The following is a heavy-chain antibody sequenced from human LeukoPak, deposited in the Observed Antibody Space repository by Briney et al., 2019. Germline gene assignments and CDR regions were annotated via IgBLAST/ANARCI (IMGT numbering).Heavy chain of an antibody. Sequence: GGSLRLSCAASGFTFNTYWMHWVRQAPGKGLVWVSRINSDGRRTTYADSLKGRFTISRDNTKNTLYLQMNSLRAEDTAVYYCARDLDYGGNSNFDNWGQGTLVTVSS. CDR2: INSDGRRT. CDR1: GFTFNTYW. CDR3: ARDLDYGGNSNFDN. J-gene: IGHJ4*02. D-gene: IGHD4-23*01. V-gene: IGHV3-74*01.